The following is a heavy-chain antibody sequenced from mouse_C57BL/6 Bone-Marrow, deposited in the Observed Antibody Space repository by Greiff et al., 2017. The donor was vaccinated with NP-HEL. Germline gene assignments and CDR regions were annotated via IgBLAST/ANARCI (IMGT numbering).Heavy chain of an antibody. CDR1: GYTFTGYW. D-gene: IGHD1-1*01. CDR2: ILPGSGST. CDR3: ARDIITTVVGKFAY. J-gene: IGHJ3*01. V-gene: IGHV1-9*01. Sequence: QVQLQQSGAELMKPGASVKLSCKATGYTFTGYWIEWVKQRPGHGLEWIGEILPGSGSTNYNVKFKGKATFTADTSSNTAYMQLSSLTTEDSAIYYCARDIITTVVGKFAYWGQGTLVTVSA.